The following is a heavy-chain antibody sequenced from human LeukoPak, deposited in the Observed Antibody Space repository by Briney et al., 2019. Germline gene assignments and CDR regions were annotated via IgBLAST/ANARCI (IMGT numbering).Heavy chain of an antibody. CDR3: ATDDAYGAAFDI. D-gene: IGHD4-17*01. J-gene: IGHJ3*02. V-gene: IGHV1-24*01. Sequence: ASVKVSCKVSGYTLTELSMHWVRQAPGKGLEWMGGFDPEDGETIYAQNFQGRVTMTEDTSTDTAYMELSSLRSEDTAVYYCATDDAYGAAFDIWGQGTMVTVSS. CDR2: FDPEDGET. CDR1: GYTLTELS.